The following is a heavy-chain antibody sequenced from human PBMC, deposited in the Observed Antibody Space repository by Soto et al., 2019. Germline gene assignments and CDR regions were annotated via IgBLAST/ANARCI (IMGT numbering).Heavy chain of an antibody. CDR3: ASYYDSRGYYYAFDI. CDR1: GGSLSSGDNY. Sequence: SETLSLTCSVSGGSLSSGDNYWSWIRQSPGKGLEWIGYISNSGSTDYSPSLRSRVTISLDTSKNQFSLNLNSVTAADTAVYYCASYYDSRGYYYAFDIWGQGPKVT. J-gene: IGHJ3*02. CDR2: ISNSGST. V-gene: IGHV4-30-4*08. D-gene: IGHD3-22*01.